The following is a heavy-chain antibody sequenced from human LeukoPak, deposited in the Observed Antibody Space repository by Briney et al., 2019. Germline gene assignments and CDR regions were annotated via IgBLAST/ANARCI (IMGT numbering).Heavy chain of an antibody. J-gene: IGHJ3*02. Sequence: SVKVSCKASGGTFSSYAISWVRQAPGQGLEWMGGIIPIFGTANYAQKFQGRVTITADESTSTAYMELSSLRSEDTAVYYCARDSSSPSAFDIWGQGTMVTVSS. D-gene: IGHD6-13*01. V-gene: IGHV1-69*01. CDR1: GGTFSSYA. CDR3: ARDSSSPSAFDI. CDR2: IIPIFGTA.